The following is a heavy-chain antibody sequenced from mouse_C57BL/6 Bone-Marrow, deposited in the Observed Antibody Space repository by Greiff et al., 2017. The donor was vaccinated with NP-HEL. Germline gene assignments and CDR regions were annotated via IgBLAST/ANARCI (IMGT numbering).Heavy chain of an antibody. Sequence: VKLMESGAELARPGASVKLSCKASGYTFTSYGISWVKQRTGQGLEWIGEIYPRSGNTYYNEKFKGKATLTADKSSSTAYMELRSLTSEDSAVYFCARRISSLTGKNYWGQGTTLTVSS. CDR3: ARRISSLTGKNY. J-gene: IGHJ2*01. CDR2: IYPRSGNT. D-gene: IGHD4-1*01. CDR1: GYTFTSYG. V-gene: IGHV1-81*01.